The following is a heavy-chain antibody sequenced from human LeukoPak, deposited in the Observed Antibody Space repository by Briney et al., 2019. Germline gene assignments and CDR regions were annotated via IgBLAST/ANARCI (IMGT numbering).Heavy chain of an antibody. V-gene: IGHV1-46*01. Sequence: ASAKVSCKASGYTFTSYYMHWVRQAPGQGLEWMGIINPSGGSTSYAQKFQGRVTMTRDTSTSTVYMELSSLRSEDTAVYYCARRLVADNYYYYGMDVWGQGTTVTVSS. J-gene: IGHJ6*02. CDR3: ARRLVADNYYYYGMDV. D-gene: IGHD5-12*01. CDR2: INPSGGST. CDR1: GYTFTSYY.